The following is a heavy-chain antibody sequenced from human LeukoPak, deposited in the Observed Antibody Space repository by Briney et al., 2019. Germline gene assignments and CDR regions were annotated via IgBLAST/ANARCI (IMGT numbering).Heavy chain of an antibody. Sequence: PSETLSLTCTVSGGSISSHYWSWIRQPPGKGLEWIGYIYYSGSTNYNPSLKSRVTISVDTSKNQFSLKLSSVTAADTAVYYCARSRGYSYDLDYWGQGTLVTVSS. CDR2: IYYSGST. CDR1: GGSISSHY. CDR3: ARSRGYSYDLDY. J-gene: IGHJ4*02. V-gene: IGHV4-59*11. D-gene: IGHD5-18*01.